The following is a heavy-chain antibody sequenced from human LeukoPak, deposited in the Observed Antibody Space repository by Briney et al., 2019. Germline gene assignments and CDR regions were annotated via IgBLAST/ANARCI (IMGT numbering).Heavy chain of an antibody. CDR1: GGSISSGGYY. CDR3: ARAAYQQVAFDI. CDR2: IYHSGST. D-gene: IGHD2-2*01. J-gene: IGHJ3*02. Sequence: SETLSLTCTVSGGSISSGGYYWSWIRQPPGKGLEWIGYIYHSGSTYYNPSLKSRVTISVDRSKNQFSLKLSSVTAADTAVYYCARAAYQQVAFDIWGQGTMVTVSS. V-gene: IGHV4-30-2*01.